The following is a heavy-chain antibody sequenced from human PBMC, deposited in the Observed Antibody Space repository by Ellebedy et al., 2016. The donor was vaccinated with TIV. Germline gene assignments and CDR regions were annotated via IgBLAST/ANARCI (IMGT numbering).Heavy chain of an antibody. CDR3: ARAITAVGSY. Sequence: GESLKISCAASGFTFSSNWMSWVRQAPGKGLEWVANIKQDGSEKYYVDSVKGRFTISRDNAKNSVYLQMNSLRVEDAAVYYCARAITAVGSYWGQGTLVTVSS. CDR1: GFTFSSNW. V-gene: IGHV3-7*01. J-gene: IGHJ4*02. D-gene: IGHD6-13*01. CDR2: IKQDGSEK.